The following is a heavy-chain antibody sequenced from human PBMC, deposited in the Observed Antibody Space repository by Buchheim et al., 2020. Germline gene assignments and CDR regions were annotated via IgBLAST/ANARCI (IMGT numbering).Heavy chain of an antibody. CDR1: GFTFSSYG. J-gene: IGHJ4*02. Sequence: QVQLVESGGGVVQPGRSLRLSCAASGFTFSSYGMHWVRQAPGKGLEWVAVISYDGSNKYYADSVKGRFTISRDNSKNTLYLQMNSLRAEDTAVYYCAKLRIAARPFDYWGQGTL. CDR2: ISYDGSNK. D-gene: IGHD6-6*01. V-gene: IGHV3-30*18. CDR3: AKLRIAARPFDY.